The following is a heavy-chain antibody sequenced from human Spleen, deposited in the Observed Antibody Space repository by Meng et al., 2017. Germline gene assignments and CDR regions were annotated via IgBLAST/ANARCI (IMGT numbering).Heavy chain of an antibody. D-gene: IGHD3-16*01. CDR1: GFTLSSSG. Sequence: GGSLRLSCAASGFTLSSSGMHWVRQAPGKGLEWVAGIWSDGNNKYYADSVKGRFTISRDNSKNTLFLQMNSLRAEDTAVYYCARDVGSAPFDYWGQGTLVTVSS. CDR2: IWSDGNNK. V-gene: IGHV3-33*01. J-gene: IGHJ4*02. CDR3: ARDVGSAPFDY.